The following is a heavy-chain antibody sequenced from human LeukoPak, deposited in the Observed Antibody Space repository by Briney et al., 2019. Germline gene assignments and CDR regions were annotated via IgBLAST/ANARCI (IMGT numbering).Heavy chain of an antibody. CDR3: AKWGDYDVLTGYYVSDY. Sequence: PGGSPRLSCAASGFTFSNYAMSWVRQAPGKGLEWVSAITGSGGNTYYADSVKGRFTISRDNSQNTVFLQMNSLRAEDTAVYYCAKWGDYDVLTGYYVSDYWGQGTLVTVSS. CDR2: ITGSGGNT. D-gene: IGHD3-9*01. V-gene: IGHV3-23*01. J-gene: IGHJ4*02. CDR1: GFTFSNYA.